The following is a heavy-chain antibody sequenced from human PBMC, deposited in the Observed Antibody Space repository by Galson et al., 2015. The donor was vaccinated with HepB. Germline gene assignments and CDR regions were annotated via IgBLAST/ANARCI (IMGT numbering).Heavy chain of an antibody. J-gene: IGHJ4*02. D-gene: IGHD4-17*01. Sequence: SLRLSCAASGFTFSSYGMHWVRQAPGKGLEWVAVISYDGSNKYYADSVKGRFTISRDNSKNTLYLQMNSLRAEDTAVYYCAKDRLPQDDYGDYGPFDYWGQGTLVTVSS. V-gene: IGHV3-30*18. CDR3: AKDRLPQDDYGDYGPFDY. CDR2: ISYDGSNK. CDR1: GFTFSSYG.